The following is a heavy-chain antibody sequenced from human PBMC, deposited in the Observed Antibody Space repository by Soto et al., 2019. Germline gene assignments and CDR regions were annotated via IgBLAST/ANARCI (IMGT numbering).Heavy chain of an antibody. CDR3: ATWGMGLVEYYGMDV. D-gene: IGHD3-16*01. Sequence: ASVKVSCKVSGYTLTELSMHWVREAPGKGLEWMGWINPNSGGTNYAQKFQGWVTMTRDTSISTAYMELSRLRSDDTAVYYCATWGMGLVEYYGMDVWGQGTTVTVSS. CDR2: INPNSGGT. J-gene: IGHJ6*02. V-gene: IGHV1-2*04. CDR1: GYTLTELS.